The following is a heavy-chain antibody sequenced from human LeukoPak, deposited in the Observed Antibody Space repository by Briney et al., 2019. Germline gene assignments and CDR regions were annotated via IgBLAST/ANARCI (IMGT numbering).Heavy chain of an antibody. J-gene: IGHJ4*02. CDR2: ISSNGGST. D-gene: IGHD6-19*01. V-gene: IGHV3-64*01. CDR1: GFTFSSYA. CDR3: ARDWDSSADY. Sequence: GGSLRLSCAASGFTFSSYAMHWVRQAPGKGLEYVSAISSNGGSTYYANSVKGRFTISRDNSKNTLYLQMNSMRAEDTAVYYCARDWDSSADYWGQGTLVSVSS.